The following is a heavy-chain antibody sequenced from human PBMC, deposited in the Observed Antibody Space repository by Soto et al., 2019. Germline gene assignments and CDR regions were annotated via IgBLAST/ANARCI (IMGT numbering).Heavy chain of an antibody. J-gene: IGHJ5*02. CDR2: IYHSGST. CDR3: ARSVAYGGGSGRRVEFDP. D-gene: IGHD3-10*01. V-gene: IGHV4-4*02. CDR1: SGSISSSNW. Sequence: QSQTLSLTCAVSSGSISSSNWWSWVRQPPGKGLEWIGEIYHSGSTNYNPSLKSRVTISVDKSKNQFSLKLSSVTAADTAVYYCARSVAYGGGSGRRVEFDPWGQGTLVTVSS.